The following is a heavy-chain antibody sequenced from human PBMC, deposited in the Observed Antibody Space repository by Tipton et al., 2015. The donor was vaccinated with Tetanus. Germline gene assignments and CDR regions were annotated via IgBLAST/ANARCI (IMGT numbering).Heavy chain of an antibody. J-gene: IGHJ3*02. CDR3: ARDKGLSGELLGIGACDI. Sequence: SLRLSCTASGFTFNNFFMTWVRQAPGKGLEWVSLISATGGTRHYTDSVKGRFTISRDNSKNTLFLQMNSLRAEDTAVYYCARDKGLSGELLGIGACDIWGQGTMLTVSS. D-gene: IGHD3-10*01. CDR2: ISATGGTR. V-gene: IGHV3-23*01. CDR1: GFTFNNFF.